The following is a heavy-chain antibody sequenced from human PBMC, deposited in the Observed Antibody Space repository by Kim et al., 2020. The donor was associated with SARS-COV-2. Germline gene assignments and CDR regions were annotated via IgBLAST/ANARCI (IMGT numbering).Heavy chain of an antibody. CDR1: GYTFTDYF. V-gene: IGHV1-2*06. D-gene: IGHD3-16*01. CDR2: INPGSGGT. J-gene: IGHJ4*01. CDR3: ARGGIGWTSPDLDY. Sequence: ASVKVSCKASGYTFTDYFVHWVRQAPGQGLEWMGRINPGSGGTDYAQNFQGRVTMTRDTSITTAYMDLSRLRSDDTAVYYCARGGIGWTSPDLDYWGQGTLVTVSS.